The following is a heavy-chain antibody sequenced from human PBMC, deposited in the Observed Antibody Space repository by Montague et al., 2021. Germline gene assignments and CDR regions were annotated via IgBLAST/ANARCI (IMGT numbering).Heavy chain of an antibody. CDR2: IKQDGSEK. CDR3: ARDRGQGYCGGDCYVGLDY. J-gene: IGHJ4*02. V-gene: IGHV3-7*01. D-gene: IGHD2-21*01. Sequence: SLRLSCVASGFTFSNYWMSWVRQAPGKGLEWVANIKQDGSEKHYVDSVKGRFTISRDNAKNSLYLQMNSLRAEDTAVYFCARDRGQGYCGGDCYVGLDYWGQGTLVTVSS. CDR1: GFTFSNYW.